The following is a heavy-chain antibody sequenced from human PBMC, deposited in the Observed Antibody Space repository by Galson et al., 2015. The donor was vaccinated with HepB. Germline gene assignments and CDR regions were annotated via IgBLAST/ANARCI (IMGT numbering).Heavy chain of an antibody. CDR3: ARRGPNYGGNHMDV. Sequence: SLRLSCAASGFTFSSYEMNWVRQAPGKGLEWVSYITSGGSTIYYADSVKGRLTISRDNAKNSLYLQMNSLRAEDTAVYYCARRGPNYGGNHMDVWGQGTTVTVSS. D-gene: IGHD4-23*01. V-gene: IGHV3-48*03. CDR2: ITSGGSTI. J-gene: IGHJ6*02. CDR1: GFTFSSYE.